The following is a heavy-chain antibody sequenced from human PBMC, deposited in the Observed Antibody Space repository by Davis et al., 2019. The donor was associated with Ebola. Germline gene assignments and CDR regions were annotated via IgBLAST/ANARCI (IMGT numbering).Heavy chain of an antibody. CDR2: INPTNDKA. CDR1: GYTFTNYF. D-gene: IGHD2-15*01. CDR3: ARDICSGDSCYSRYLDY. V-gene: IGHV1-46*01. J-gene: IGHJ4*02. Sequence: ASVKVSCKTSGYTFTNYFIHWVRQAPGQGLEWMGIINPTNDKASSPQNFQGRVTMTRDTSTSTVYMELSSLRSEDTAVYYCARDICSGDSCYSRYLDYWGQGTLVTVSS.